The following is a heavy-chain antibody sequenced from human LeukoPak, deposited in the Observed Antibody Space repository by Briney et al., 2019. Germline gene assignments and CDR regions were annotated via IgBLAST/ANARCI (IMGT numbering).Heavy chain of an antibody. J-gene: IGHJ3*02. Sequence: PSETLSLTCTVSGGSITGHHWTWIRQPPGTGLEWIGYFYDSGDFNYNPSLKSRVTISMDMSNNQFSLRMSSVTAADTAMYYCERLLRPGGRKGDCFDIWGQGTMVTVSS. V-gene: IGHV4-59*08. CDR2: FYDSGDF. D-gene: IGHD2-21*01. CDR1: GGSITGHH. CDR3: ERLLRPGGRKGDCFDI.